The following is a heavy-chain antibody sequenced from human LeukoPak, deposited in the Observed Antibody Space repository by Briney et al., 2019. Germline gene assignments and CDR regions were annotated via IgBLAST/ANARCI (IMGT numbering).Heavy chain of an antibody. CDR3: AKTTTGYSSGRYPGWPVDY. Sequence: PGGSLRLSCAASGFTFSSYSMNWVRQAPGKGLEWVSIIYSGGSTYYADSVKGRFTISRDNSKNTLYLQMNSLSTEDTAVYYCAKTTTGYSSGRYPGWPVDYWGQGTLVTVSS. J-gene: IGHJ4*02. V-gene: IGHV3-53*01. D-gene: IGHD6-19*01. CDR2: IYSGGST. CDR1: GFTFSSYS.